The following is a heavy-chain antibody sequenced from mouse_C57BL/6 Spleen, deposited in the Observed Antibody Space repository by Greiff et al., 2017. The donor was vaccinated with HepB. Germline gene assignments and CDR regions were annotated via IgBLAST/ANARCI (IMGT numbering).Heavy chain of an antibody. CDR1: GFTFSDYG. CDR3: ARFNDYDGYYAMDY. V-gene: IGHV5-17*01. D-gene: IGHD2-4*01. J-gene: IGHJ4*01. Sequence: EVNLVESGGGLVKPGGSLKLSCAASGFTFSDYGMHWVRQAPEKGLEWVAYISSGSSTIYYADTVKGRFTISRDNAKNTLCLQMTSLRSEDTAMYYCARFNDYDGYYAMDYWGQGTSVTVSS. CDR2: ISSGSSTI.